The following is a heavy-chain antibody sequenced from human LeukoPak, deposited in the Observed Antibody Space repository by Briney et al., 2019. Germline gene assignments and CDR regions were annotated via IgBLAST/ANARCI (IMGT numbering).Heavy chain of an antibody. J-gene: IGHJ4*02. Sequence: SETLSLTCAVYGGSFSGYYWSWIRQPPGKGLEWIGEINHSGSTNYNPSLKSRVTISVDTSKNQFSLKLSSVTAADTAVYYCARSRPHYDILTGYMRWGFDYWGQGTLVTVSS. D-gene: IGHD3-9*01. CDR2: INHSGST. CDR3: ARSRPHYDILTGYMRWGFDY. V-gene: IGHV4-34*01. CDR1: GGSFSGYY.